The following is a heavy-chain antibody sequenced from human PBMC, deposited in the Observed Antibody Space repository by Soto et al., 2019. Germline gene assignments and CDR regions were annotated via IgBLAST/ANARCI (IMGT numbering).Heavy chain of an antibody. V-gene: IGHV4-34*01. J-gene: IGHJ4*02. CDR1: GGSLSGYY. Sequence: QVQLQQWGAGLLKPSETLSLNCAVNGGSLSGYYWSWIRQPPGKGLEWIGEIKDAGRTNYSPSLHPRPPLSSAPSNSQFSLRLYSVAAADTGVYSCGGGQEGVVATHWEQGTLVTVAS. CDR2: IKDAGRT. D-gene: IGHD5-12*01. CDR3: GGGQEGVVATH.